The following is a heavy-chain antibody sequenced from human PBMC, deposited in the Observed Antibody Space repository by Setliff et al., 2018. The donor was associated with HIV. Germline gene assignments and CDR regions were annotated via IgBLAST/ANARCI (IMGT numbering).Heavy chain of an antibody. V-gene: IGHV4-39*01. CDR3: ARHQSGYNFSPFDN. CDR1: SGSVSSRHY. Sequence: SETLSLTCTVSSGSVSSRHYWGWIRQSPGKGLEWIGSVSYSGTTYYNPSLRSRITISVDTSKNQFSLIVSSVSAADTATYYCARHQSGYNFSPFDNWGLGSLVTVSS. D-gene: IGHD5-12*01. J-gene: IGHJ4*02. CDR2: VSYSGTT.